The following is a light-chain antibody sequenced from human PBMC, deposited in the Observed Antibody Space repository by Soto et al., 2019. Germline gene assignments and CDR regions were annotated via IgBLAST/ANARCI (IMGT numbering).Light chain of an antibody. CDR1: SSDVGVYNY. CDR3: SSYTSIATL. V-gene: IGLV2-14*01. J-gene: IGLJ2*01. CDR2: EVN. Sequence: QSALTQPRSVSGSPGQSVTISCTGTSSDVGVYNYVSWYQQHPGKAPKLLIYEVNFRASGVSNRFSGSKSGDTASLTISGLQAEDEADYYCSSYTSIATLFGGGTKLTVL.